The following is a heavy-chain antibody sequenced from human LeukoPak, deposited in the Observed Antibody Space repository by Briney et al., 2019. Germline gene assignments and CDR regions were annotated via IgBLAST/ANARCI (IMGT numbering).Heavy chain of an antibody. CDR2: ISSRSDHT. J-gene: IGHJ4*02. CDR1: GFTFSSYE. CDR3: VRDSWASAGLLDY. V-gene: IGHV3-48*03. Sequence: GGSLRLSCAASGFTFSSYEMNWVRQAPGKGLEWVSYISSRSDHTHYADSVKGRFTISRDNAKNSLYLQMNSLRAEDTAMYYCVRDSWASAGLLDYWGQGTLVTVSS. D-gene: IGHD6-13*01.